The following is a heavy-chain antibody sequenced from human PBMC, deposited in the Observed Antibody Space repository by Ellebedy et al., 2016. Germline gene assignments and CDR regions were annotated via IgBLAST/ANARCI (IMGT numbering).Heavy chain of an antibody. J-gene: IGHJ4*02. CDR3: ARAGGISGRPKGGYYFDS. CDR2: INPRDGSH. D-gene: IGHD6-6*01. V-gene: IGHV1-46*01. Sequence: ASVKVSCKASGYTFTNYFIHWVRLAPGQGLDWMGIINPRDGSHTYSQKFQGRVTMTRDTSTNTVHMDLSSLRSDDTAVYYCARAGGISGRPKGGYYFDSWGQGTLVTVSS. CDR1: GYTFTNYF.